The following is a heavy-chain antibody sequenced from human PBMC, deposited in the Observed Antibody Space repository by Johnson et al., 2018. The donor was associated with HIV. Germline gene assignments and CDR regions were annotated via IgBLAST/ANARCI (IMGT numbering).Heavy chain of an antibody. V-gene: IGHV3-20*04. Sequence: VQLVESGGGLVQPGRSLRLSCAPSGFTFDDYAMHWVRQAPGKGLEWVSGIDWNGGSSGYADSVKGRFSISRDNGKNSLYLQMNSLRAEDTAVYYCARGFDAFDIWGQGTMVTVSS. CDR3: ARGFDAFDI. CDR2: IDWNGGSS. CDR1: GFTFDDYA. J-gene: IGHJ3*02.